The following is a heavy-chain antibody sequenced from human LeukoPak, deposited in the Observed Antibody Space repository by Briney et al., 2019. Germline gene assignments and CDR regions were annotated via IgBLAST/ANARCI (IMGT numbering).Heavy chain of an antibody. CDR1: GFSFSDAW. Sequence: GGSLRLSCAASGFSFSDAWVSWVRQAPGKGLEWVGGIKRKTDGGTTDYTAPVKGRFTISRDDSKNTLYLQMNSLKTEDTAVYYCTTDQLPSNYYYYYGMDVWSQGTTVTVSS. CDR2: IKRKTDGGTT. V-gene: IGHV3-15*01. D-gene: IGHD2-2*01. J-gene: IGHJ6*02. CDR3: TTDQLPSNYYYYYGMDV.